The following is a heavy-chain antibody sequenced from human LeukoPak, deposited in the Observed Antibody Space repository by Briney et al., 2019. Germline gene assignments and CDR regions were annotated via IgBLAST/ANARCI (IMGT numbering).Heavy chain of an antibody. CDR2: LYTSGSP. D-gene: IGHD6-13*01. CDR1: GGSISSYL. Sequence: SDTLSLTCSVWGGSISSYLWIWLRPPAGKGLEWIGHLYTSGSPIYTPSLQSRVTMSVGTSKNQFSLELSSVTAADTAVYYCARDRISSWYVGVTGAFDYWGQGTLVTVFS. J-gene: IGHJ4*02. V-gene: IGHV4-4*07. CDR3: ARDRISSWYVGVTGAFDY.